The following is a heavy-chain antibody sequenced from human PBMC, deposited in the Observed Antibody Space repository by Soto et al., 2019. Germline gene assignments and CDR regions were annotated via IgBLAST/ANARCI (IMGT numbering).Heavy chain of an antibody. D-gene: IGHD4-17*01. CDR1: GYAFTVYS. Sequence: QVQLVQSGSEVKKSGASVKLSCKASGYAFTVYSVSWVRQAPGQGLEWLGSISTYGGKTYYIQSLQGRVTMTTDSSTSTAYLDLRSLRPDDTAIYFCARRYGDPSSSVGFDYWGQGTLVTVSS. CDR3: ARRYGDPSSSVGFDY. V-gene: IGHV1-18*01. J-gene: IGHJ4*02. CDR2: ISTYGGKT.